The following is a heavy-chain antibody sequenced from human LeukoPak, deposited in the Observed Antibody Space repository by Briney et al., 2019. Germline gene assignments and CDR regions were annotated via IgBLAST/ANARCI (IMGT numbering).Heavy chain of an antibody. CDR3: ARHWVVFMDWYFDL. CDR1: GGSISSSSYY. J-gene: IGHJ2*01. CDR2: IYYSGST. Sequence: PSETLSLTCTVSGGSISSSSYYWGWIRQPPGKGLEWIGSIYYSGSTYYNPSLKSRVTISVDTSKNQFSLKLSSVTAADTAVYYCARHWVVFMDWYFDLWGRGTLVTVSS. D-gene: IGHD3-22*01. V-gene: IGHV4-39*01.